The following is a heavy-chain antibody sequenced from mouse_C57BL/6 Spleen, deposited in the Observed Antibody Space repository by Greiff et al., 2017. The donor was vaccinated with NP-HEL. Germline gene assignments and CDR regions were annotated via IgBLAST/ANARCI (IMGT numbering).Heavy chain of an antibody. V-gene: IGHV1-78*01. D-gene: IGHD2-10*01. J-gene: IGHJ4*01. CDR3: ASSSYYGNYVGAMDY. Sequence: VQLQQSDAELVKPGASVKISCKVSGYTFTDHTIHWMKQRPEQGLEWIGYIYPRDGSTKYNEKFKGKATLTADKSSSTAYMQLTSLTSEDSAFYFCASSSYYGNYVGAMDYWGQGTSVTVSS. CDR2: IYPRDGST. CDR1: GYTFTDHT.